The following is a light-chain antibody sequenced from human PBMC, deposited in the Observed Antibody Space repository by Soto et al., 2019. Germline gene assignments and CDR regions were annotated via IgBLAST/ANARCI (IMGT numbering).Light chain of an antibody. CDR1: SGDIGTHNL. J-gene: IGLJ1*01. V-gene: IGLV2-23*02. Sequence: QSALTQPASVSGSPGQSIAISCTGTSGDIGTHNLVSWYQQHPGKAPKLMISEVNKRPSGVSDRFSGSKSGDTASLTISGLRTEDEADYYCCSFAGSGTGVFGTGTKLTVL. CDR3: CSFAGSGTGV. CDR2: EVN.